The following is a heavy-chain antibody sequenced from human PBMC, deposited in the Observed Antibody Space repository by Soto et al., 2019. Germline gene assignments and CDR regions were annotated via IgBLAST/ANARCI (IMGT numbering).Heavy chain of an antibody. V-gene: IGHV4-34*01. Sequence: SETLSLTCAVSGGSFSGYYWTWIRQITGKGLEWIGEINQSGNTKYNPSLMSRVTMSVDTSRNQFSLKLRSVTAADKAVYYCARPSYALNWDFHYGMQVWGQGTSGT. CDR1: GGSFSGYY. J-gene: IGHJ6*02. CDR2: INQSGNT. D-gene: IGHD2-2*01. CDR3: ARPSYALNWDFHYGMQV.